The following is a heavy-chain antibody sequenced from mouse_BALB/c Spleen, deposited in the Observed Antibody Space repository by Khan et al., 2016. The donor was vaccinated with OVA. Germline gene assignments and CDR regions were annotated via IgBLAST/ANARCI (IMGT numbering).Heavy chain of an antibody. CDR3: ARQGGAY. J-gene: IGHJ3*01. CDR1: AFTFSSYG. Sequence: EVELVESGGDLVKPGGSLKLSCAASAFTFSSYGMSWVRQTPDKRLEWVATISSGGSYTYYPDSVKGRFTISRDNAKNTLYLQMSSLKSEDTAMYYCARQGGAYWGQGTLVTVSA. CDR2: ISSGGSYT. V-gene: IGHV5-6*01.